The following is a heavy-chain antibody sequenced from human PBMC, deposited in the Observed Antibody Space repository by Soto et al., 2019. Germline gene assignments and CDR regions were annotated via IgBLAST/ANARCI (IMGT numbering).Heavy chain of an antibody. CDR2: IEWGDDK. Sequence: SGPTLVNPTQTLTLTYTVSGFALTTTGMCVTCIRQPPGKALEWLALIEWGDDKNYNISLMTRLTLSKDTSKNQVVLTMPNMDPVDTGTYSCARMLKRGTSDWIQIDYWGQGTLVTVSS. J-gene: IGHJ4*02. CDR1: GFALTTTGMC. V-gene: IGHV2-70*01. CDR3: ARMLKRGTSDWIQIDY. D-gene: IGHD3-9*01.